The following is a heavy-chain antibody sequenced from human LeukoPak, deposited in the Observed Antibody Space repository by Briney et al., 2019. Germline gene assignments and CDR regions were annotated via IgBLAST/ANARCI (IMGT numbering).Heavy chain of an antibody. CDR2: ISTSGGST. V-gene: IGHV3-23*01. J-gene: IGHJ4*02. CDR3: AKDPGRYYYDSSGYYFDY. D-gene: IGHD3-22*01. Sequence: PGGSLRLSCAASGFTFSSYAMSWVRQAPGKGLEWVSGISTSGGSTSYADSVKGRFTISRDNPRNTLYLQMNSLRAEDTAVYYCAKDPGRYYYDSSGYYFDYWGQGTLVTVS. CDR1: GFTFSSYA.